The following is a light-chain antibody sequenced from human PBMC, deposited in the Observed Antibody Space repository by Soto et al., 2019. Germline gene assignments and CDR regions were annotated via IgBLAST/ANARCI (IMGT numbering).Light chain of an antibody. CDR3: ASWDDSLSGWV. CDR2: SHN. J-gene: IGLJ3*02. CDR1: NSNIANNF. Sequence: QSVLTQPPSASGTPGQRVTISCSGSNSNIANNFVYWYQHLPGTTPKLLIFSHNQRPSGVPDRFSGSKSGTSASVAISGLRPEDEADYYCASWDDSLSGWVLGGGTKLTVL. V-gene: IGLV1-47*02.